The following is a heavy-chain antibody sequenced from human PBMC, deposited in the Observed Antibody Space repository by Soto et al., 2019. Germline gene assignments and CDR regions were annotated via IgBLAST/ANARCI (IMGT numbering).Heavy chain of an antibody. Sequence: QVQLVQSGAEVKKPGSSVKVSCKASGGSFNTYGISWVRQAPGQGLEWMGGFLPVFTTAKYAQKFQGRVSITADESTYTAYMELSSLRSEDTAVYFCARDGVDVSRTTVRHGALDIWDQGTVVTVFS. CDR2: FLPVFTTA. CDR1: GGSFNTYG. CDR3: ARDGVDVSRTTVRHGALDI. V-gene: IGHV1-69*01. J-gene: IGHJ3*02. D-gene: IGHD4-17*01.